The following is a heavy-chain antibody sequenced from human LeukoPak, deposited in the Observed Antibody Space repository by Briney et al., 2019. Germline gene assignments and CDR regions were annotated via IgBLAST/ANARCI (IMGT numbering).Heavy chain of an antibody. Sequence: GGSLRLSCAASGFTFSSYAMSWVRQAPGKGLEWVSAISGSGGSTYYADSVKGRFTISRDNSKNTLYLQMNSLRAEDTAVYYCAKDYDFWSGQPSFDYWGQGTLVTVST. V-gene: IGHV3-23*01. D-gene: IGHD3-3*01. CDR3: AKDYDFWSGQPSFDY. CDR1: GFTFSSYA. CDR2: ISGSGGST. J-gene: IGHJ4*02.